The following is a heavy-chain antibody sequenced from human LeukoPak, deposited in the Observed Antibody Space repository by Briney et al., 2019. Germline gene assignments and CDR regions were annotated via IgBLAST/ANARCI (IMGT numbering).Heavy chain of an antibody. J-gene: IGHJ4*02. CDR3: PRLSLLEATIGGPLVFDY. CDR2: ISAYNGNT. D-gene: IGHD5-12*01. CDR1: GYTFTSYG. V-gene: IGHV1-18*01. Sequence: VASVKVSCKASGYTFTSYGISWVRQAPGQGLEWMGWISAYNGNTNYAQKLQSRVTMTTDTSTSTAYMELRSLRSDDTAVYYCPRLSLLEATIGGPLVFDYWGQGTLVTVSS.